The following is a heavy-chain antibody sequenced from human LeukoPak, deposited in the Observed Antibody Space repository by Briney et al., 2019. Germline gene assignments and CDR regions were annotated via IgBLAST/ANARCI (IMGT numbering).Heavy chain of an antibody. J-gene: IGHJ4*02. Sequence: GGSLRLSCAASGFTFSSYAMHWVRQAPGKGLEWVAVISYDGSNKYYADSVKGRFTISRDNSKNTLYLQMNSLRAEDTAVYYCARDGGEFDWSSRPFDYWGQGTLVTVSS. CDR1: GFTFSSYA. CDR2: ISYDGSNK. V-gene: IGHV3-30-3*01. CDR3: ARDGGEFDWSSRPFDY. D-gene: IGHD3-9*01.